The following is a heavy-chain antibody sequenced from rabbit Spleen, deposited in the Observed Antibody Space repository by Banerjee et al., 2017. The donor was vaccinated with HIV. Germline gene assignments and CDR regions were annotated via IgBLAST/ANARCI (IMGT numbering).Heavy chain of an antibody. CDR2: INIATGKS. Sequence: QEQLVESGGGLVQPEGSLTLTCKASGVSFSDKDVMCWVRQAPGKGLEWITCINIATGKSVYASWVSGRFTISKTSSTTVTLQMTSLTAADTATYFCARDLVAVIGWNFNLWGPGTLVTVS. J-gene: IGHJ4*01. CDR1: GVSFSDKDV. V-gene: IGHV1S45*01. D-gene: IGHD1-1*01. CDR3: ARDLVAVIGWNFNL.